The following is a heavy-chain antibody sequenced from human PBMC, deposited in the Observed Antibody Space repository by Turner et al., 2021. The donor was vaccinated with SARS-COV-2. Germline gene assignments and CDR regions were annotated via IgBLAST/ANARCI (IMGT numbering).Heavy chain of an antibody. D-gene: IGHD3-10*01. CDR1: GGSISSSSYY. J-gene: IGHJ5*02. CDR3: ARPNTYYYGSGDSHGKSHNWFDP. CDR2: IYYSGST. V-gene: IGHV4-39*01. Sequence: QLQLQESGPGLVKPSETLSLTCTVSGGSISSSSYYWGWIRQPPGKGLEWIGSIYYSGSTYYNPSLTSRVTISVDTSKNQFSLKLSSVTAADTAVYYCARPNTYYYGSGDSHGKSHNWFDPWGQGTLVTVSS.